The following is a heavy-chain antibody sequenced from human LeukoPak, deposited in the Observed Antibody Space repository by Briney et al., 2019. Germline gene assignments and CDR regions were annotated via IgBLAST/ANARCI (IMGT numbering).Heavy chain of an antibody. CDR1: GVSINY. V-gene: IGHV4-39*01. CDR2: IYYSGTT. Sequence: SETLSLTCTVSGVSINYGGWIRQPPGKGLEWIGSIYYSGTTYYNPSLKSRVAIFVDTSKNQFSLKLSSATAADTAVYYCASRELDAYYFDYWGQGTLVTVSS. J-gene: IGHJ4*02. D-gene: IGHD1-26*01. CDR3: ASRELDAYYFDY.